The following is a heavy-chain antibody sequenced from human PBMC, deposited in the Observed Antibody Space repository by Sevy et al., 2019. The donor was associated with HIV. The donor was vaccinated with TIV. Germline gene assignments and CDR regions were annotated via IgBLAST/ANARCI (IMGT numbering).Heavy chain of an antibody. Sequence: RGSLRLSCAASGFTFSSYWVSWVRQAPGKGLEWVANIKQDGSEKYYVDSVKGRFTISRDNAKNSLYLQMNSLRAEDTAVYYCARDFPGYSSGIGYFDYWGQGTLVTVSS. V-gene: IGHV3-7*01. CDR1: GFTFSSYW. CDR3: ARDFPGYSSGIGYFDY. D-gene: IGHD6-19*01. CDR2: IKQDGSEK. J-gene: IGHJ4*02.